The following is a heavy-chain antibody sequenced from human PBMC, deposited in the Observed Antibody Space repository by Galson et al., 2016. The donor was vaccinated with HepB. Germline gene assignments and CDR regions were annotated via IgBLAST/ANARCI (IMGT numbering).Heavy chain of an antibody. CDR3: ARTPAIAPGYYYYGLDV. CDR1: GDSVSSNRAA. V-gene: IGHV6-1*01. D-gene: IGHD6-13*01. CDR2: TYYRSKWYN. J-gene: IGHJ6*02. Sequence: CAISGDSVSSNRAAWSWIRQSPSRGLEWLGRTYYRSKWYNDYAVSVQSRITINPDTSKNQFSLQLNSVTPEDTAVYYCARTPAIAPGYYYYGLDVCGQGTTVTVS.